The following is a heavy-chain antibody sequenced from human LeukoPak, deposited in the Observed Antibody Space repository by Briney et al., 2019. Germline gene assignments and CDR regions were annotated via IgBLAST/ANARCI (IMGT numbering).Heavy chain of an antibody. CDR3: ARAVGIQLWLHFDY. D-gene: IGHD5-18*01. CDR1: GFTFSSYA. Sequence: PGGSLRLSCAASGFTFSSYAMHWVRQAPGKGLEWVAVISYDGSNKYYADSVKGRFTISRDNSKNTLYLQMNSLRAEDTAVYYCARAVGIQLWLHFDYWGQGTLVTVSS. V-gene: IGHV3-30*14. J-gene: IGHJ4*02. CDR2: ISYDGSNK.